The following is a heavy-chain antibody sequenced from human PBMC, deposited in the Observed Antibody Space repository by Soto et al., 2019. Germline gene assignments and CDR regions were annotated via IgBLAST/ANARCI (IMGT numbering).Heavy chain of an antibody. CDR1: GFSFSSFA. Sequence: HPGGSLRLSCEASGFSFSSFAMNWVRQAPGKGLEWVSAISGSGASTYYADSVKGRFTISRDNSKNTLYLQMNSLRAEDTAVYYCAKGVVVVAEFDYWGQGTLVTVSS. CDR3: AKGVVVVAEFDY. CDR2: ISGSGAST. J-gene: IGHJ4*02. D-gene: IGHD2-15*01. V-gene: IGHV3-23*01.